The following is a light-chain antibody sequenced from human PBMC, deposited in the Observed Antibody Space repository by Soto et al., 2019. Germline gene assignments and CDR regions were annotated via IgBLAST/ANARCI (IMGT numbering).Light chain of an antibody. Sequence: EIVMTQSPATLSLSPGERVTLSCRASQNIRSDLAWYQQKPGQAPRLLMYGASIRATGVPARFSGSGSGTDFTLTISSLQSEDLALYHCQQYIHRTFGQGTKLEIK. CDR3: QQYIHRT. CDR1: QNIRSD. J-gene: IGKJ1*01. V-gene: IGKV3-15*01. CDR2: GAS.